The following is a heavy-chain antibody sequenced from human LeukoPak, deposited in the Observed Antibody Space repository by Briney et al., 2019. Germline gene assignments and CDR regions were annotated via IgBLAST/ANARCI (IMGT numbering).Heavy chain of an antibody. V-gene: IGHV3-33*01. D-gene: IGHD3-22*01. Sequence: GGSLRLSCAASGFNFSSYGMHWVRQAPGKGLEWVTSIWFDGSNIHYADSVKGRVIISRDTAKNSLYLQMNSLRAEDTAVYYCARDYYSYSRGSWAFDIWGQGTMVTVSS. J-gene: IGHJ3*02. CDR3: ARDYYSYSRGSWAFDI. CDR1: GFNFSSYG. CDR2: IWFDGSNI.